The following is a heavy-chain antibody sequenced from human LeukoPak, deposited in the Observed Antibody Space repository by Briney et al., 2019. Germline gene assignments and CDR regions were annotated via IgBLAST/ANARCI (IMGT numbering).Heavy chain of an antibody. D-gene: IGHD3-9*01. CDR2: IYHSGST. J-gene: IGHJ5*02. V-gene: IGHV4-38-2*02. CDR1: GYSISSGYY. Sequence: SETLSLTCTVSGYSISSGYYWGWIRPPPGKGLEWIGNIYHSGSTFYNPSLKRRVTISVDTSKNQFSLKLSSVTAADTAVYYCARDRGYFDWLGLFDPWGQGTLVTVSS. CDR3: ARDRGYFDWLGLFDP.